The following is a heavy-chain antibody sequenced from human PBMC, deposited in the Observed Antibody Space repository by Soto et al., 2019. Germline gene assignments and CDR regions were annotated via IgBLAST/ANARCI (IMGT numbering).Heavy chain of an antibody. Sequence: QITLKESGPTLVKPTQTLTLTCTFSGFSLSASGVGVGWIRQPPGKALEWLALIYWDDDKRYSPSLKTRLTIXKXNSKSHVVPTKANMNPVHTATYHCVYIKTVTNWFDSGGRGTLVTVSS. J-gene: IGHJ5*01. D-gene: IGHD4-17*01. CDR1: GFSLSASGVG. CDR3: VYIKTVTNWFDS. CDR2: IYWDDDK. V-gene: IGHV2-5*02.